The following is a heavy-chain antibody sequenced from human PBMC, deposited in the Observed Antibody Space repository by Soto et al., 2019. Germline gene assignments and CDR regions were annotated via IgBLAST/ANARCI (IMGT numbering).Heavy chain of an antibody. V-gene: IGHV4-31*03. CDR3: ARDRTVRYFDP. Sequence: LSLTCTVSGGSISSGGYYWSWIRQHPGKGLEWIGYIYYSGSTYYNPSLKSRVTISVDTSKNQFSLKLSSVTAADTAVYYCARDRTVRYFDPWGQGTLVTVSS. CDR1: GGSISSGGYY. D-gene: IGHD3-9*01. J-gene: IGHJ5*02. CDR2: IYYSGST.